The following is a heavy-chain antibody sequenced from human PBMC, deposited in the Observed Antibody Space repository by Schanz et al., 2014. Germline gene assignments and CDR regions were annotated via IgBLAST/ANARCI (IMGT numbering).Heavy chain of an antibody. CDR3: TADLWFGAVWGVW. CDR1: GFTLNNAW. V-gene: IGHV3-15*01. CDR2: IKSKTDGGTR. J-gene: IGHJ4*02. D-gene: IGHD3-10*01. Sequence: EVQLVESGGGLVKPGGSLRLSCATSGFTLNNAWMNWVRQAPGKGLQWVARIKSKTDGGTRDYAAPVKGRFTISTDDSKNAVYLKINGRQTEYTAAYCWTADLWFGAVWGVWWGQGTLVNVSS.